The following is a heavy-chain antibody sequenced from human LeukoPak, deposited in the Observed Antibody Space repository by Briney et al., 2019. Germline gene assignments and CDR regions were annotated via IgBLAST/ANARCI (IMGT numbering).Heavy chain of an antibody. CDR2: IYHSGST. J-gene: IGHJ5*02. Sequence: SETLSLTCAVSGGSISSGGYSWSWIRQPPGKGLEWLGYIYHSGSTYYNPSLKSRVTISVDRSKNQFSLKLSSVTAADTAVYYCARATMVRGDASRWFDPWGQGTLVTVSS. CDR3: ARATMVRGDASRWFDP. CDR1: GGSISSGGYS. V-gene: IGHV4-30-2*01. D-gene: IGHD3-10*01.